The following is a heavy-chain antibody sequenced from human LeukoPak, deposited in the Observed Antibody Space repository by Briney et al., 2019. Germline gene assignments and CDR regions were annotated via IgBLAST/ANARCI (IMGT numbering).Heavy chain of an antibody. V-gene: IGHV3-30*18. CDR3: AKDSKVAAAGYFFDY. CDR1: GFTFNNYG. CDR2: IATDGRDK. Sequence: PGGSLRLSCAASGFTFNNYGMHWGRQAPGKGLEWVAVIATDGRDKKYADPVKGRFTISRDNSKNTLYLEMNSLRPEDTAVYHCAKDSKVAAAGYFFDYWGQGTLVTVSS. J-gene: IGHJ4*02. D-gene: IGHD6-13*01.